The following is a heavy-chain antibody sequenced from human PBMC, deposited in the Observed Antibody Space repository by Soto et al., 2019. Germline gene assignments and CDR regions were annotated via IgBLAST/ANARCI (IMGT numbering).Heavy chain of an antibody. CDR3: AKPSWNPESDWFDP. CDR1: GLRFSTSA. J-gene: IGHJ5*02. CDR2: ISGSGGST. Sequence: HPGGSLRLSCVASGLRFSTSAMSWVRQAPGKGLEWVSSISGSGGSTYYSDSVKGRFTISRDNSRNTLYLHMTSLRAEDTAVYFCAKPSWNPESDWFDPWGPGTLVTVSS. D-gene: IGHD1-1*01. V-gene: IGHV3-23*01.